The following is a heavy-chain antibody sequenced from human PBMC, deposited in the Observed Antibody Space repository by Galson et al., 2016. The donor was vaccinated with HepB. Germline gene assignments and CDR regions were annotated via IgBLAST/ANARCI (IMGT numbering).Heavy chain of an antibody. Sequence: SLRLSCAAPGVTLNSFAMSWVRQAPGKGLEWVSAINGGSAHYSDSEQSRFTISRYTSKNTLYLEMNSLIAEDTAIYYCARAFRYGTGWYGRNDCWGQGTLVTVSS. D-gene: IGHD6-19*01. V-gene: IGHV3-23*01. CDR2: INGGSA. CDR1: GVTLNSFA. CDR3: ARAFRYGTGWYGRNDC. J-gene: IGHJ4*02.